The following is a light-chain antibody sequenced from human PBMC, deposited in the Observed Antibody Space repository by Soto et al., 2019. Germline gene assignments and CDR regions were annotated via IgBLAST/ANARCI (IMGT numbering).Light chain of an antibody. J-gene: IGLJ2*01. CDR1: SSDVGGYNY. CDR3: TSFAGINNFLV. CDR2: EVT. V-gene: IGLV2-8*01. Sequence: QSVLTQPPSASGSPGQSVTISCTGTSSDVGGYNYVSWYQQHPGKAPKLIIYEVTKRPSGVPDRFSGSKSGNTASLTVSGLQAEDEADYYSTSFAGINNFLVFGGGTKLTVL.